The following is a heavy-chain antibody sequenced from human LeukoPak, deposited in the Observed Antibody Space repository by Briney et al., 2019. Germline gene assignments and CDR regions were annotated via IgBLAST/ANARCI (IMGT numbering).Heavy chain of an antibody. V-gene: IGHV7-4-1*02. CDR3: TRLTRTDWYFDV. J-gene: IGHJ2*01. Sequence: EASVKVSCKASGYNFTTQGMNWVRQAPGQGLEWMGWINTYTGDLTYAQGFTGRFVFSFDTSVNTAYLQINNLQAEDTALYYCTRLTRTDWYFDVWGRGTLVTVSS. CDR1: GYNFTTQG. CDR2: INTYTGDL.